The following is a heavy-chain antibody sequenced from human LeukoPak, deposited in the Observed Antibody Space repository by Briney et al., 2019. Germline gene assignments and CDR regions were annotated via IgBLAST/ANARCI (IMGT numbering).Heavy chain of an antibody. Sequence: TSETLSLTCTVSGGSISSSSYYWGWIRQPPGKGLEWIGSIYYSGSTYYNPSLKSRVTISVDTSKNQFSLMVNSVTAADTAVYYCARESRRIAAAGPSYYMDVWGRGTTVTVSS. CDR3: ARESRRIAAAGPSYYMDV. CDR2: IYYSGST. CDR1: GGSISSSSYY. J-gene: IGHJ6*03. V-gene: IGHV4-39*07. D-gene: IGHD6-13*01.